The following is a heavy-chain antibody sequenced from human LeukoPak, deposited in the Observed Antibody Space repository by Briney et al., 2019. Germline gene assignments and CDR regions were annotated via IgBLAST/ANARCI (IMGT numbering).Heavy chain of an antibody. CDR2: LYYSEST. CDR1: GGSINNYY. Sequence: SETLSLTCTVSGGSINNYYWNWIRQPPGKGLEWIGYLYYSESTNYNPSLKSRVTISVDRSKNQFSLKLSSVTAADTAMYYCARSRMTTEDNYYYGLDVWGQGTTVTVSS. CDR3: ARSRMTTEDNYYYGLDV. V-gene: IGHV4-59*01. D-gene: IGHD4-17*01. J-gene: IGHJ6*02.